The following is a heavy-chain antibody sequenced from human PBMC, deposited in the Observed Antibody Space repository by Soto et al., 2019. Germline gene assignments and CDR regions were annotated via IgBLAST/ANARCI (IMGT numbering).Heavy chain of an antibody. Sequence: SETLSLTCTVSGGSISSGDYYWSWIRQPPGKGLEWIGYIYYSGSTYYNPSLKSRVTISVDTSKNQFSLKLSSVTAADTAVYYCARGTGDYVPLYYFDYWGQGTLVTVSS. J-gene: IGHJ4*02. V-gene: IGHV4-30-4*01. CDR2: IYYSGST. D-gene: IGHD3-16*01. CDR1: GGSISSGDYY. CDR3: ARGTGDYVPLYYFDY.